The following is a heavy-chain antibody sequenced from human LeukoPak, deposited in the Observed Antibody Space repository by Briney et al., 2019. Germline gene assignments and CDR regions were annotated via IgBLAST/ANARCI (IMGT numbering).Heavy chain of an antibody. Sequence: ASVKVSCKASGYTFTGYYMHWLRQAPGQGLEWMGRINPNSGGTNYAQKFQGRVTMTRDTSISTAYMELSRLRSDDTAVYYCARDLVRITMIVGGHDNWFDPWGQGTLVTVSS. V-gene: IGHV1-2*06. CDR3: ARDLVRITMIVGGHDNWFDP. D-gene: IGHD3-22*01. J-gene: IGHJ5*02. CDR2: INPNSGGT. CDR1: GYTFTGYY.